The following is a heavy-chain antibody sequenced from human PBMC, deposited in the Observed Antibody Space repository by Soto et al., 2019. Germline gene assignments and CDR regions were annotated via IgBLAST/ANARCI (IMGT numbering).Heavy chain of an antibody. CDR1: GFSFGSYA. J-gene: IGHJ4*02. V-gene: IGHV3-23*01. Sequence: GALRLSCAASGFSFGSYALSWVRQAPGKGLEWVSTISGSDGKTFYADSVKGRFSISRDTSQSTLYLQMNSLRADDTAIYYCARWSYLDYWGQGTRVTVSS. CDR3: ARWSYLDY. D-gene: IGHD3-3*01. CDR2: ISGSDGKT.